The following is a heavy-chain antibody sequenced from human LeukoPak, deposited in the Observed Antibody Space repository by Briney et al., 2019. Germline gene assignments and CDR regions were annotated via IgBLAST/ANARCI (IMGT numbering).Heavy chain of an antibody. Sequence: GGSLRLSCAASGFTVSSYSMSWIRQPPGKGLEWVSVIYSGGTTNSADSVKGRFTISRDTSKNKLYLLMNSLRAEDTAVYYCARDRDAFWGQGTLVTGSS. CDR3: ARDRDAF. CDR1: GFTVSSYS. D-gene: IGHD3-10*01. J-gene: IGHJ4*02. CDR2: IYSGGTT. V-gene: IGHV3-53*01.